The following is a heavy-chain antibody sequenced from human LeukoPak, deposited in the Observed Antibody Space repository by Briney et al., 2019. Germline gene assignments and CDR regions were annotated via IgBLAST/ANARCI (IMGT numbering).Heavy chain of an antibody. J-gene: IGHJ3*02. V-gene: IGHV4-4*07. Sequence: SETLSLTCTVSGGSISSYYWSWIRQPAGKGLEWIGRIYSSGSTNYNPSLKSRVTISVDTSKNQFSLKLSSVTAADTAVYYCARGPKKSRLLWFGLQYAFDIWGQGTMVTVSS. D-gene: IGHD3-10*01. CDR3: ARGPKKSRLLWFGLQYAFDI. CDR2: IYSSGST. CDR1: GGSISSYY.